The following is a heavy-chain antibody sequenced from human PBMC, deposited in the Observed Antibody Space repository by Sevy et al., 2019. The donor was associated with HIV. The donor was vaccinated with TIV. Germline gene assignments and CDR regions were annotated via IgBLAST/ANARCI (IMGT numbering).Heavy chain of an antibody. Sequence: GESLKISCKGSGYSFTSNWIGWVRQMPGKGLEWMGVIWPSDSDTKYSPSFEGQVTISADRSIDTAFLQWSSLSDSDTAMYYCARLRANPYYHSSSHPFDYWGQGTLVTVSS. CDR1: GYSFTSNW. CDR3: ARLRANPYYHSSSHPFDY. V-gene: IGHV5-51*01. CDR2: IWPSDSDT. J-gene: IGHJ4*02. D-gene: IGHD3-22*01.